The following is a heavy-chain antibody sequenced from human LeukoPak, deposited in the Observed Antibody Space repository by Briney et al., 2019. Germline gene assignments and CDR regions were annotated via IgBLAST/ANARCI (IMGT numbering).Heavy chain of an antibody. D-gene: IGHD3-22*01. Sequence: GGSLRLSCAASGFTFDDYAMHCVRQPPGKGLEWVSLISRDGNSTYYAGSVKGRFTISRDNSKNSLYLQMNSLRTEDTAFYYCATNFGAYYYDTSGYYDFWGQGTLVTVSS. CDR3: ATNFGAYYYDTSGYYDF. CDR1: GFTFDDYA. V-gene: IGHV3-43*02. J-gene: IGHJ4*02. CDR2: ISRDGNST.